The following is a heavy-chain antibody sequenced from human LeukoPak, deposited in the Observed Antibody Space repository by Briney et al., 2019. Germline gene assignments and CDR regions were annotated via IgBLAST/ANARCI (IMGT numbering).Heavy chain of an antibody. Sequence: GASVKVSCKASGGAFSSYAISWVRQAPGQGLEWMGRIIPILGIANYAQKFQGRVTITADKSTSTAYMELSSLRSEDTAVYYCARESPPGDYWGQGTLVTVSS. CDR1: GGAFSSYA. V-gene: IGHV1-69*04. J-gene: IGHJ4*02. CDR2: IIPILGIA. D-gene: IGHD3-10*01. CDR3: ARESPPGDY.